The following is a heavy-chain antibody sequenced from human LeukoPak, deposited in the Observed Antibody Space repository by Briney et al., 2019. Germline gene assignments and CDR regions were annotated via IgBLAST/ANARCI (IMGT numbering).Heavy chain of an antibody. CDR1: GGSISSSSYY. Sequence: SETLSLTCTVSGGSISSSSYYWGWIRQPPGKGPEWIGSIYYSGNTYYNPSLKSRVTISVDTSKNQFSLRLSSVTAADTAVYYCARRGVPATVGMYYFDYWGQGTLVTVSS. D-gene: IGHD2-2*01. V-gene: IGHV4-39*01. CDR2: IYYSGNT. J-gene: IGHJ4*02. CDR3: ARRGVPATVGMYYFDY.